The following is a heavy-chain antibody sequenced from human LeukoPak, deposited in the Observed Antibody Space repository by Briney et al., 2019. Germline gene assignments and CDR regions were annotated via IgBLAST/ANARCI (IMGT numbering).Heavy chain of an antibody. D-gene: IGHD3-10*01. Sequence: PSETLSLTCTVSGGSISSYYWSWIRQPPGKGLEWIGYIYYSGSTNYNPSLKSRVTISVDTSKNQFSLKLSSVTAADMAVYYCARKVRYGSGSYYDYWGQGTLVTVSS. J-gene: IGHJ4*02. V-gene: IGHV4-59*08. CDR1: GGSISSYY. CDR2: IYYSGST. CDR3: ARKVRYGSGSYYDY.